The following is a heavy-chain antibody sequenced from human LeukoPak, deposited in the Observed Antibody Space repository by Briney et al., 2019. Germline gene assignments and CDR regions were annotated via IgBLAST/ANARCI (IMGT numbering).Heavy chain of an antibody. CDR2: ISGSGGST. CDR3: AKHGYYSGGSCYSYYYYGMDV. V-gene: IGHV3-23*01. J-gene: IGHJ6*04. CDR1: GFTFSSYA. Sequence: GGSLRLSCAASGFTFSSYAMSWVRQAPGKGLEWVSAISGSGGSTYYADSVKGRFTISRDNSKNTLYLQMNSLRAEDTAVYYCAKHGYYSGGSCYSYYYYGMDVWGKGTTVTVSS. D-gene: IGHD2-15*01.